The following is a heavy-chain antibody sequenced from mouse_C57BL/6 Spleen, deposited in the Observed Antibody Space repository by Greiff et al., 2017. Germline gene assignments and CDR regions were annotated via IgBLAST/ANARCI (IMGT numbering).Heavy chain of an antibody. CDR3: TTEGSTMVTTKAY. CDR1: GFNIKDHY. D-gene: IGHD2-2*01. CDR2: IGPEDGDT. J-gene: IGHJ3*01. V-gene: IGHV14-1*01. Sequence: EVQLQQSGAELVRPGASVKLSCTASGFNIKDHYMHWVKQRPEQGLEWIGRIGPEDGDTEYAPKFQGKATMTADTSSNTAYLQLSSLTSEHTAVYYCTTEGSTMVTTKAYWGQGTLVTVSA.